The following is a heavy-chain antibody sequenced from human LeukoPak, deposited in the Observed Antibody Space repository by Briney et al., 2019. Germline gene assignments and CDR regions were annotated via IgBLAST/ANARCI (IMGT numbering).Heavy chain of an antibody. CDR1: GFTFSSYS. D-gene: IGHD6-13*01. Sequence: NPGGPLRLSCAASGFTFSSYSMNWVRQPPGKGLEWVSSISSSSSYIYYADSLKGRLTISRDNAMNSLYLQMNTLRAEDTAVYYCARGSLHTGYSTSWYPGTLDYWGQGSLVTVSS. V-gene: IGHV3-21*01. CDR2: ISSSSSYI. CDR3: ARGSLHTGYSTSWYPGTLDY. J-gene: IGHJ4*02.